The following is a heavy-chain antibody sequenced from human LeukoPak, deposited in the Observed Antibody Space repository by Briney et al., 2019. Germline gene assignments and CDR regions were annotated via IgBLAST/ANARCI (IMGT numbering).Heavy chain of an antibody. J-gene: IGHJ4*02. CDR3: ARDYSRGGGVFNY. D-gene: IGHD2-8*02. V-gene: IGHV1-2*02. Sequence: ASVKVSCKASGYTFASQHIHWVRQAPGQGLEWMGWINPNSGGTNYAQKFQGRVTMTRDTSIRTAYMELSRLRSDDTAMYYCARDYSRGGGVFNYWGQGTLVTVSS. CDR1: GYTFASQH. CDR2: INPNSGGT.